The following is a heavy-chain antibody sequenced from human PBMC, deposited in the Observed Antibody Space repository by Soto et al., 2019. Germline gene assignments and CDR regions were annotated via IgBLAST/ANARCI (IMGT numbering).Heavy chain of an antibody. Sequence: QVQLQQWGAELLKPSETLSLTCAVYGGSFNGYYWSWIGQPPGKGPEWIGDINHSGSTNYNPSLKSRVTISADTSKNQFSLNLRSVTAADMAVFYCARAPDKYYFDSWGQGTLVTVSS. V-gene: IGHV4-34*01. J-gene: IGHJ4*02. CDR1: GGSFNGYY. CDR3: ARAPDKYYFDS. CDR2: INHSGST.